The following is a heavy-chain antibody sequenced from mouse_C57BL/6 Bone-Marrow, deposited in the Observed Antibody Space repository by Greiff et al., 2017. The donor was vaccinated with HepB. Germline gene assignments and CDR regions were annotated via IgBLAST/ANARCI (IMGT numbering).Heavy chain of an antibody. CDR1: GYTFTSYW. J-gene: IGHJ1*03. V-gene: IGHV1-55*01. D-gene: IGHD1-1*01. CDR2: IYPGSGST. Sequence: VQLQQPGAELVKPGASVKMSCKASGYTFTSYWITWVKQRPGQGLEWIGDIYPGSGSTNYNEKFKSKATLTVDTSSSTAYMQLSSLTSEDAAVYYCASSYYYGSRGWYFDVWGTGTTVTVSS. CDR3: ASSYYYGSRGWYFDV.